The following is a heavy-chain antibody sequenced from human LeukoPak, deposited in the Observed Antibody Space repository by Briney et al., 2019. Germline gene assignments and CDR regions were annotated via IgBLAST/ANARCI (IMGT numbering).Heavy chain of an antibody. V-gene: IGHV4-39*02. Sequence: SETLSLTRNVSGGSISTTTNSWGWAWIRQRPTKGLEWIGSIYYGGSPYYTSSLKSRVTISVDTSKNQFSLKLSSVTAADTAVYYCARDSAEWLVRGIMDVWGKGTTVTVSS. D-gene: IGHD6-19*01. J-gene: IGHJ6*03. CDR3: ARDSAEWLVRGIMDV. CDR1: GGSISTTTNS. CDR2: IYYGGSP.